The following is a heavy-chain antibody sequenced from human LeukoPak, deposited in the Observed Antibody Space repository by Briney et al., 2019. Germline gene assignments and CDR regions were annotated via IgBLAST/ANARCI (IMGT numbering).Heavy chain of an antibody. CDR1: GGTFSSYA. CDR3: ARVMGGSGSRFDY. V-gene: IGHV1-69*05. D-gene: IGHD3-10*01. J-gene: IGHJ4*02. CDR2: IIPIFGTA. Sequence: SVKVSCKASGGTFSSYAISWVRQAPGQGLEWMGGIIPIFGTANYAQKFQGRVTITTDESTSTAYMELSSLRSEDTAVYYCARVMGGSGSRFDYWGQGTLVIVSS.